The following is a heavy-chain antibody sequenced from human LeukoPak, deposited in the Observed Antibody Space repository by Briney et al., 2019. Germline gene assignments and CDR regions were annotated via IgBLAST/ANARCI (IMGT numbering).Heavy chain of an antibody. CDR1: GFTFSDYY. J-gene: IGHJ4*02. CDR3: ARGTVTMSCDY. D-gene: IGHD4-17*01. V-gene: IGHV3-11*01. Sequence: GGSLRLSCAASGFTFSDYYMSWIRQAPGKGLGWVSYISSSGSTIYYADSVKGRFTISRDNAKNSLYLQVNSLRAEDTAVYYCARGTVTMSCDYWGQGTLVTVSS. CDR2: ISSSGSTI.